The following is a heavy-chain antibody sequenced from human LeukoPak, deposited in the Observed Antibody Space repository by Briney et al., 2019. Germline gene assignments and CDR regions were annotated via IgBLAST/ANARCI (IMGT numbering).Heavy chain of an antibody. Sequence: PGGSLRLSCAASGFTFSDYYMSWIRQAPGKGLEWVSYISSSGSTIYYADSVKGRFTISRDNAKNSLYLQMNSLRVEDTAVYYCARDDPDYYYYYMDVWGRGTTVTVSS. CDR2: ISSSGSTI. CDR1: GFTFSDYY. V-gene: IGHV3-11*04. J-gene: IGHJ6*03. CDR3: ARDDPDYYYYYMDV.